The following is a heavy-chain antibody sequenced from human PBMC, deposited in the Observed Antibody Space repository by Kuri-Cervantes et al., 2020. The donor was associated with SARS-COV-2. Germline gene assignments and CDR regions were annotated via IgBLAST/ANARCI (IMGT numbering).Heavy chain of an antibody. CDR3: ARGGQYYDFWSGYPTDYYYYYMDV. D-gene: IGHD3-3*01. Sequence: ASVKVSCKASGYTFTSYYMNWVRQAPGQGLEWMGIINPSGGSTSYAQKFQGRVTMTRDTSTSTVYMELSSLRSEDTAVYYCARGGQYYDFWSGYPTDYYYYYMDVWGKGTTVTVSS. CDR1: GYTFTSYY. CDR2: INPSGGST. J-gene: IGHJ6*03. V-gene: IGHV1-46*01.